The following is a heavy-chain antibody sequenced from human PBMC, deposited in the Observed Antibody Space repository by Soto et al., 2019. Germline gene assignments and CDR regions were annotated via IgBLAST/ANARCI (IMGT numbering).Heavy chain of an antibody. V-gene: IGHV3-21*01. D-gene: IGHD6-19*01. CDR1: GFTLSTYS. J-gene: IGHJ3*02. CDR2: ISPSSSYI. CDR3: ARDNDLTPGIAVAGTAFDM. Sequence: EVHLVESGGGLVKPGGSLRLSCVASGFTLSTYSMNWVRQAPGKGLEWVSSISPSSSYIYYADSVKGRFTISRDNAKNALSLHMRSLTAEDTAIYYCARDNDLTPGIAVAGTAFDMWGQGTVVTVSS.